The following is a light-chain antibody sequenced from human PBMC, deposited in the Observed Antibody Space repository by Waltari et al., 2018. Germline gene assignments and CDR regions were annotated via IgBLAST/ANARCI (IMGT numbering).Light chain of an antibody. CDR2: DTG. CDR3: LLSYYDAWV. CDR1: TGAVNSGHY. J-gene: IGLJ3*02. Sequence: QAVVTQEPSLTVSPGGTVTLTCGSSTGAVNSGHYPYWFQQKPGQAPRTLIYDTGNRHSCTPARFSCSLLGGKASLTLSVAHPEDEAEYYCLLSYYDAWVFGGKTKLTVL. V-gene: IGLV7-46*01.